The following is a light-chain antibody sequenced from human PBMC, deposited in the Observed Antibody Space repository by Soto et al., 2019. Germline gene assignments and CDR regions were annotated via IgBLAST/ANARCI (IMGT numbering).Light chain of an antibody. Sequence: QSVLTQPPSVSGAPGQRVIISCTGGSSNIGAGYDVHWYQQLPGTAPKLLIYGNKNRPSGVPDRISGSKSATSASLAITGLQAEDEGDYYCQSYDSSLSGSVFGGGTKLTVL. CDR2: GNK. J-gene: IGLJ2*01. CDR3: QSYDSSLSGSV. CDR1: SSNIGAGYD. V-gene: IGLV1-40*01.